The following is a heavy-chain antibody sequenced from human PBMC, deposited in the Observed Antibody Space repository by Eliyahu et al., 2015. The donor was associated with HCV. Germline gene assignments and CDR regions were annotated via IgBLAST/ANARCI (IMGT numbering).Heavy chain of an antibody. CDR3: ARSRMGFCSGGSCYFRAFDF. CDR1: GYTFTNYD. V-gene: IGHV1-8*01. CDR2: MNPHSGNT. Sequence: QVQLVQSGAEVRKPGTSVKVSCKASGYTFTNYDINWVRQAAGQGLEWMGWMNPHSGNTGYAPKFQGRVIMTTNASITTAYMDLSSLRSEDTAVYYCARSRMGFCSGGSCYFRAFDFWGQGTMVTVSS. J-gene: IGHJ3*01. D-gene: IGHD2-15*01.